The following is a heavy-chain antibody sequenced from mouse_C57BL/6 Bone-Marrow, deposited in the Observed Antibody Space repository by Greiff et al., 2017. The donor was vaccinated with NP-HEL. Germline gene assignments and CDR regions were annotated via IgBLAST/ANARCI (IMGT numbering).Heavy chain of an antibody. D-gene: IGHD1-1*02. CDR1: GYAFSSSW. CDR3: ARGWLDYAMDY. Sequence: VQLQQSGPELVKPGASVKISCKASGYAFSSSWMNWVKQRPGKGLEWIGRIYPGDGDTNYNGKLKGKATLTADKSSSTAYMQLSSLTSEDSAVYFCARGWLDYAMDYWGQGTSVTVSS. V-gene: IGHV1-82*01. J-gene: IGHJ4*01. CDR2: IYPGDGDT.